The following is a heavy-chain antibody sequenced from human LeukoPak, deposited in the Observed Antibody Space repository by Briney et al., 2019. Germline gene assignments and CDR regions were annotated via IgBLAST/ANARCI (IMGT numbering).Heavy chain of an antibody. CDR3: ARGTKKTVYHTLDY. D-gene: IGHD1-7*01. CDR2: IDTSGTA. CDR1: GASISDYF. V-gene: IGHV4-4*07. J-gene: IGHJ4*02. Sequence: PSETLSVTCTVSGASISDYFWNWIRQPAGRGLEWIGHIDTSGTAKYNSSLKSRVTISVDTSKNQFSLRLSSAAAADTAIYYCARGTKKTVYHTLDYWGQGILVTVSS.